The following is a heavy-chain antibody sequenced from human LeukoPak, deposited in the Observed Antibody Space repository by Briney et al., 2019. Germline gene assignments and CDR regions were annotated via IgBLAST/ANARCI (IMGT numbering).Heavy chain of an antibody. V-gene: IGHV4-59*08. CDR1: GGSIXSYY. J-gene: IGHJ4*02. Sequence: PXETLSLTCTVSGGSIXSYYWSWIRQPPGKGLEWIGYIYYSGSTNYNPSLKSRVTISVDTSKNQFSLKLSSVTAADTAVYYCATLTGYSKIDYWGQGTLVTVSS. D-gene: IGHD3-9*01. CDR2: IYYSGST. CDR3: ATLTGYSKIDY.